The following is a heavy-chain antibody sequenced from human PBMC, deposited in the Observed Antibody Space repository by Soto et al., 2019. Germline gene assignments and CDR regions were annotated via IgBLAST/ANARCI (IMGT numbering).Heavy chain of an antibody. J-gene: IGHJ6*02. CDR2: IYYSGRT. Sequence: SETLSLTCTVSGGPITTSNWWSWVRQPPEKGLEWIGEIYYSGRTNHNPSLKSRVIISLDKSKNQFSLELSSVTAADTAVYYCAKSRDDDNYIGPYYYGLDVWGQGTTVNVSS. CDR3: AKSRDDDNYIGPYYYGLDV. D-gene: IGHD1-1*01. V-gene: IGHV4-4*02. CDR1: GGPITTSNW.